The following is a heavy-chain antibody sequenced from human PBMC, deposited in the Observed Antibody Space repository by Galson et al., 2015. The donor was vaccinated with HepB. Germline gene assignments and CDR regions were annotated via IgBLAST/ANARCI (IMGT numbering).Heavy chain of an antibody. J-gene: IGHJ6*02. V-gene: IGHV3-9*01. CDR2: ISWNSGSI. Sequence: SLRLSCAASGFTFDDYAMHWVRQAPGKGLEWVSGISWNSGSIGYADSVKGRFTISRDNAKNSLYLQMNSLRAEDTALYYCAKDIRGVRGGNILDLHYYYGMDVWGQGTTVTVSS. CDR3: AKDIRGVRGGNILDLHYYYGMDV. CDR1: GFTFDDYA. D-gene: IGHD3-10*01.